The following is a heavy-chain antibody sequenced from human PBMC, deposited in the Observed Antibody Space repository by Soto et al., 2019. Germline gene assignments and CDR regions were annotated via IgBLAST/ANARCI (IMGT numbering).Heavy chain of an antibody. CDR3: ARESAGSHKNNWFDP. J-gene: IGHJ5*02. CDR2: VHYSGGT. V-gene: IGHV4-59*01. Sequence: SETLSLTCTVSGASITSYYWSWIRQRPGQGLEWIGFVHYSGGTKYNLSLKSRVTISLDSAQNQLSLKVISVTAADTAVYYCARESAGSHKNNWFDPWGQGILVTV. CDR1: GASITSYY.